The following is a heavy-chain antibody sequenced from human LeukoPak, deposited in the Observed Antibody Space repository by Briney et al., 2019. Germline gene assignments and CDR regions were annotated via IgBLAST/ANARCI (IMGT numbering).Heavy chain of an antibody. D-gene: IGHD2-2*03. CDR3: ARVDVRKGFDAFDI. CDR2: ISSSGSTI. Sequence: GGSLRLSCAASGFTFSSYEMNWVRQAPGKGLEWVSYISSSGSTIYYADSVKGRFTISRDNAKNSLYLQVDSLRAEDTAVYYCARVDVRKGFDAFDIWGQGTMVTVSS. V-gene: IGHV3-48*03. CDR1: GFTFSSYE. J-gene: IGHJ3*02.